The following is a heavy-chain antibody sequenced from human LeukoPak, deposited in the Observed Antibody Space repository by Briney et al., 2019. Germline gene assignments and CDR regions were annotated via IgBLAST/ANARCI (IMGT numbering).Heavy chain of an antibody. D-gene: IGHD4-17*01. CDR2: IYTSGST. CDR1: GGSISSYY. V-gene: IGHV4-4*07. J-gene: IGHJ4*02. Sequence: PSETLSLTCTVSGGSISSYYWSWIRQPAGKGLEWIGRIYTSGSTNYNPSLKSRVTISVDTSKNQFSLKLSSVTAADTAVYYCARQRRLTTVTTSGLRYWGQGTLVTVSS. CDR3: ARQRRLTTVTTSGLRY.